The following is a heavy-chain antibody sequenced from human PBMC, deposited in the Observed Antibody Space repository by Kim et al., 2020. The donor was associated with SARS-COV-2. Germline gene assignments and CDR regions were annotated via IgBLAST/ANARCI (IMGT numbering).Heavy chain of an antibody. Sequence: GGSLRLSCAASGFTFGDYAMQWVRQAPGKGLEFVSTISWNSGTIGYADSVRGRFTISRDNAKNSLYLQMNSLRPEDTAFYYCAKDINYSSGRRAFEVWGQGTLVTVSS. CDR2: ISWNSGTI. J-gene: IGHJ3*01. D-gene: IGHD3-10*01. CDR3: AKDINYSSGRRAFEV. V-gene: IGHV3-9*01. CDR1: GFTFGDYA.